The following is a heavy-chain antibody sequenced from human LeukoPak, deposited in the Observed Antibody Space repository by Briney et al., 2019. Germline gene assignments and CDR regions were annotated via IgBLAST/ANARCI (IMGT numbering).Heavy chain of an antibody. Sequence: SETLSLTCSVSGDSISTIGYYWGWIRQPPGKRLEWIGHIYYSGSTNYNPSLKSRVTISVDTSKNQFSLKLSSVTAADTAVYYCASRSSIWSGYQDTLYYFDSWGQGTLVTVSS. D-gene: IGHD3-3*01. J-gene: IGHJ4*02. CDR2: IYYSGST. CDR1: GDSISTIGYY. CDR3: ASRSSIWSGYQDTLYYFDS. V-gene: IGHV4-61*05.